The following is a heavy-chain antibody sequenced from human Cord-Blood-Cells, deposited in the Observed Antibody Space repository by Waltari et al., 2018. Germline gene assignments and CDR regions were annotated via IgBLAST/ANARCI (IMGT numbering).Heavy chain of an antibody. CDR3: ARGRGIVATITPFDI. D-gene: IGHD5-12*01. Sequence: QVQLQQWGAGLLKPSETLALTGAVHGGSFSGYYWIWIRQPPGKGLEWIGEINHSGSTNYNPSLKSRVTISVDTSKNQFSLKLSSVTAADTAVYYCARGRGIVATITPFDIWGQGTMVTVSS. CDR2: INHSGST. J-gene: IGHJ3*02. V-gene: IGHV4-34*01. CDR1: GGSFSGYY.